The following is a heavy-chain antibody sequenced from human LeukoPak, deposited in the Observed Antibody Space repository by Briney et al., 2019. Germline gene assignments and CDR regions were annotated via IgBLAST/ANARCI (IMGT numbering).Heavy chain of an antibody. Sequence: SVKVSCKASRGTFSSYTISWVRQAPGQGLEWMGRIIPTLDIASYAQKFQGRVTITADKSTSTAYMELSSLRSEDTAVYYCARRYCSSTSCFLDYWGQGTLVTVSS. D-gene: IGHD2-2*01. J-gene: IGHJ4*02. CDR3: ARRYCSSTSCFLDY. CDR1: RGTFSSYT. CDR2: IIPTLDIA. V-gene: IGHV1-69*02.